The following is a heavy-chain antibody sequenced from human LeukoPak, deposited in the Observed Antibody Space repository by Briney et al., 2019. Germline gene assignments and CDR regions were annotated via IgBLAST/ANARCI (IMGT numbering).Heavy chain of an antibody. J-gene: IGHJ4*02. V-gene: IGHV4-34*01. CDR1: GGSFSGYY. CDR3: ARKDYGDYVVDY. D-gene: IGHD4-17*01. Sequence: PSETLSLTCAVYGGSFSGYYWSWIRQPPGEGLEWIGEINHSGSTNYNPSLKSRVTISVDTSKNQFSLKLSSVTAADTAVYYCARKDYGDYVVDYWGQGTLVTVSS. CDR2: INHSGST.